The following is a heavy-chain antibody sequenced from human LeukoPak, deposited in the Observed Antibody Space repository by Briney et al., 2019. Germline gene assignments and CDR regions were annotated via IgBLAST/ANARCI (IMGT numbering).Heavy chain of an antibody. V-gene: IGHV3-15*01. CDR3: ATDLGLTMIRGVIVS. CDR1: GFNFGTAW. J-gene: IGHJ5*02. Sequence: PGGSLRLSCAASGFNFGTAWMTWVRLAPGRGLEWVGRIKSKGDAETKDYASPVKGRFFMSRDDSEATLYLQMNYLEDDDTAVYYCATDLGLTMIRGVIVSWGQGALVTVSS. CDR2: IKSKGDAETK. D-gene: IGHD3-10*01.